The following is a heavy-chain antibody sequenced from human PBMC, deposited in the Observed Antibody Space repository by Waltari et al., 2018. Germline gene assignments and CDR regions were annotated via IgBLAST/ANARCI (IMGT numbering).Heavy chain of an antibody. V-gene: IGHV4-59*01. CDR2: IYDSGST. Sequence: QVHLQESGPGLVKPSETLSPTCTVSGGSIRSYYWSWIRQPPGKGLEWIGWIYDSGSTNYNPSLKSRVTMSVDTSKNQFSLSLRSVSVADTAVYYCARGTIYNWSDYFQHWGQGTLVTVSS. CDR1: GGSIRSYY. D-gene: IGHD1-1*01. J-gene: IGHJ1*01. CDR3: ARGTIYNWSDYFQH.